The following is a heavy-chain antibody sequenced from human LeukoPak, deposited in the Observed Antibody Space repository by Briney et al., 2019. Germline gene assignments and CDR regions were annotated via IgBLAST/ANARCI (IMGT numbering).Heavy chain of an antibody. J-gene: IGHJ4*02. CDR1: GGSFSGYY. CDR2: INHSGST. CDR3: ARQRAIAAAGKVLYYFDY. Sequence: SETLSLTCAVYGGSFSGYYWSWIRQPPGKGLEWIGEINHSGSTNYNPSLKSRVTISVDTSKNQFSLKLSSVTAADTAVYYCARQRAIAAAGKVLYYFDYWGQGTLVTVSS. D-gene: IGHD6-13*01. V-gene: IGHV4-34*01.